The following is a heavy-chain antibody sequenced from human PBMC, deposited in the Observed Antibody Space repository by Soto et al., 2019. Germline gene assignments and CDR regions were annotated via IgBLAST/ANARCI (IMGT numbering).Heavy chain of an antibody. D-gene: IGHD6-13*01. V-gene: IGHV1-69*01. Sequence: QVQLVQSGAEVKKPGSSVKVSCKASGGTFSSYAISWVRQAPGQGLEWMGGIIPIFGTANYAQKFQGRVTITADDSTSTAYRDLSSLRSEDTAVYYCARVTTKKRAAGIGSWFDPCGQGTLVTFSS. CDR3: ARVTTKKRAAGIGSWFDP. J-gene: IGHJ5*02. CDR1: GGTFSSYA. CDR2: IIPIFGTA.